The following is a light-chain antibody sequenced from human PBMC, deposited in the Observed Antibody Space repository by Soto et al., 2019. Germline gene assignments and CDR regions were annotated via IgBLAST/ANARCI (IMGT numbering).Light chain of an antibody. CDR1: QSVRSNY. CDR2: GAS. CDR3: QQYGGPPPT. V-gene: IGKV3-20*01. J-gene: IGKJ1*01. Sequence: EIVLTQSPGSLSLSPGEREKLSCRASQSVRSNYLAWYQQKPGQAPRLLIYGASTRATGIPDRFSGSGSGTDLTLTISRLEPEDLAVYYCQQYGGPPPTFGQGTKVDIK.